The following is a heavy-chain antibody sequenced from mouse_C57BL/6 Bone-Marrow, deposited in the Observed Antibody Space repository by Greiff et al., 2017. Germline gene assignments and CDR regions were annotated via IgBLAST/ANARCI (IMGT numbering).Heavy chain of an antibody. CDR3: LYDGYYAYAMDY. J-gene: IGHJ4*01. V-gene: IGHV14-4*01. D-gene: IGHD2-3*01. CDR1: GFNIKDDY. Sequence: VQLQQSGAELVRPGASVKLSCTASGFNIKDDYMHWVKQRPEQGLEWIGWIDPENGDTEYASKFQGKATITADTSSNTAYLQLSSLTSEDTAVYYCLYDGYYAYAMDYWGQGTSVTVSS. CDR2: IDPENGDT.